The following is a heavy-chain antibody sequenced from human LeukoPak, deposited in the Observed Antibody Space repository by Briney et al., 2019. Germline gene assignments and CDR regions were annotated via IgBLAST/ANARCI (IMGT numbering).Heavy chain of an antibody. V-gene: IGHV3-74*01. Sequence: GGSLRLSCAASGFTFSSYWMHWVRQAPGKGLVWVSRINSDGSSTSYADSVKGRFTISRDNAKNTLYLQMNSLRAEDTAVYYCAKIAAAAPLDYWSQGTLVTVSS. CDR2: INSDGSST. CDR1: GFTFSSYW. CDR3: AKIAAAAPLDY. D-gene: IGHD6-13*01. J-gene: IGHJ4*02.